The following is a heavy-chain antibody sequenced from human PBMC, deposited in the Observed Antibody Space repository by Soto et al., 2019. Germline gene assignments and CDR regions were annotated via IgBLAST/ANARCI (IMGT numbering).Heavy chain of an antibody. Sequence: CGCMRLSCAACGFTFSSYGMSWVRQAPGKGPEWVSTLSGSGDRTDGADSVRGRFTISKDNSKNTVYLQMNSLRTEDTAIYYCAKSNQIFGVLIDYYYYGMGVWGQGTTVTVSS. J-gene: IGHJ6*02. CDR3: AKSNQIFGVLIDYYYYGMGV. CDR1: GFTFSSYG. V-gene: IGHV3-23*01. D-gene: IGHD3-3*01. CDR2: LSGSGDRT.